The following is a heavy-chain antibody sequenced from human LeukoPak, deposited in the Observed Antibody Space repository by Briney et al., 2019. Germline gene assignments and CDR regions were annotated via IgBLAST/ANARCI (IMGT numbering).Heavy chain of an antibody. V-gene: IGHV3-33*06. Sequence: GGSLRLSCAASGFTFSNFGMHWVRQAPGKGLEWGSLIYFDGSNKDYGDSVKGRFTISRDNSKNILYLQMDSLRAEDTAVYYCVKDKDTAMVYYPFDMWGQGTLVTVSS. CDR2: IYFDGSNK. CDR3: VKDKDTAMVYYPFDM. CDR1: GFTFSNFG. J-gene: IGHJ3*02. D-gene: IGHD5-18*01.